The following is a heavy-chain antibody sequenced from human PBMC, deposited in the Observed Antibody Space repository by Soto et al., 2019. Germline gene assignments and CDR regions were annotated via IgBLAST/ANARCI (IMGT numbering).Heavy chain of an antibody. V-gene: IGHV4-59*08. Sequence: QVQLQESGPGLVKPSETLSLTCTVSGGSISSYYWSWIRQPPGKGLEWIGYIYYSGGTNYTPSLKRRVTITLDPSKNQFPLTLSSVTAADTAVYYCARRGGSAADYWGQGTLVTVSS. D-gene: IGHD2-15*01. CDR1: GGSISSYY. J-gene: IGHJ4*02. CDR3: ARRGGSAADY. CDR2: IYYSGGT.